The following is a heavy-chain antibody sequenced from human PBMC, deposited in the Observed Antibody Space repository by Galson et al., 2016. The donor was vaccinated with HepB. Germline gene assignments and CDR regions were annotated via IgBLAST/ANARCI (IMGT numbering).Heavy chain of an antibody. CDR2: IYHSGST. J-gene: IGHJ6*02. Sequence: ETLSLTCTVSGGSVSLYYWIWIRQPPGKGLEWIGHIYHSGSTNYNPSLKSRVTISIDTSKNLFSLRLSSVTAADTAVYYCARDLAVAGRNYFYYGMDVWGQGTTVTVSS. CDR3: ARDLAVAGRNYFYYGMDV. V-gene: IGHV4-59*02. CDR1: GGSVSLYY. D-gene: IGHD6-19*01.